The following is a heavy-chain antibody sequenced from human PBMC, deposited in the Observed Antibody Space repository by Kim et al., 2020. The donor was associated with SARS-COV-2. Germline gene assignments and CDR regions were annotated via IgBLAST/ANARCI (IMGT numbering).Heavy chain of an antibody. Sequence: GGSLRLSCAASGFTFDDYSMRWVRQAPGKGLEWVSLISGDGGSTYYEYAVKGRCTISRDNTKNSLYLQMNSLRTEDTALYYCAKDIGLLWFGELLLSHYYYGMDVWGQGTTVTVSS. J-gene: IGHJ6*02. D-gene: IGHD3-10*01. CDR2: ISGDGGST. V-gene: IGHV3-43*02. CDR3: AKDIGLLWFGELLLSHYYYGMDV. CDR1: GFTFDDYS.